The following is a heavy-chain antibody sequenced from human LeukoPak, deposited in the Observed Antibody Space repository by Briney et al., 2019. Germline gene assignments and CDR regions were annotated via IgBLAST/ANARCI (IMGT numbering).Heavy chain of an antibody. D-gene: IGHD2-2*03. CDR1: GGSISSSNW. J-gene: IGHJ4*02. Sequence: PSGTLSLTCAVSGGSISSSNWWSWVRQPPGKGLEWIGEIYHSGSTNYNPSLKGRVTISVDKSKNQFSLKLSSVTAADTAVYYCARDLDIVVVPAANQTLDYWGQGTLVTVSS. CDR3: ARDLDIVVVPAANQTLDY. V-gene: IGHV4-4*02. CDR2: IYHSGST.